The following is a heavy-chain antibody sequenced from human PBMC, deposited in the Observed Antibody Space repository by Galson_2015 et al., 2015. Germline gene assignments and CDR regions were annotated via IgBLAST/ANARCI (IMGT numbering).Heavy chain of an antibody. V-gene: IGHV3-30*01. J-gene: IGHJ3*02. CDR1: GFTFSSYA. CDR3: ARAPPRGYSSGWSGGCEAFDI. Sequence: SLRLSCAASGFTFSSYAMHWVRQAPGKGLEWVAVISYDGSNNYYADSVKGRFTISRDNSKNTLYLKMNRLRAEDTAVYYCARAPPRGYSSGWSGGCEAFDIWGQGTMVTVSS. CDR2: ISYDGSNN. D-gene: IGHD6-19*01.